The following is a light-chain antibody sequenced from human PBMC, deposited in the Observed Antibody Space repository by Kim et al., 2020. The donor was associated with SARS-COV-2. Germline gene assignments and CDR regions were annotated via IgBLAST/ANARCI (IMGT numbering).Light chain of an antibody. CDR1: QGILNY. Sequence: DIQMTQSPSSLSASVGDRVTITCRASQGILNYLAWYQQKPGKVPKLLIYGASTLQSGVPSRFSGSGSGTDFTLTISSLQPEDVATYYCQKYDVAPETFGPGTKV. V-gene: IGKV1-27*01. CDR3: QKYDVAPET. CDR2: GAS. J-gene: IGKJ1*01.